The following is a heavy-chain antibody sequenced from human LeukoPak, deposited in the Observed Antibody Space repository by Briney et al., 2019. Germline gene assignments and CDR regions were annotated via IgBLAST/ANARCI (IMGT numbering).Heavy chain of an antibody. J-gene: IGHJ3*02. V-gene: IGHV4-59*01. Sequence: SETLSLTCSVSGGSISGYFWSWIRQPPGKGLEWIGTIYYSGGTNYSRPLRSRVTISVDTSKNQFSLKLSSVAAADTAVYYCARVYDYDSSVSDAFEIWGRGTMVTVSS. CDR3: ARVYDYDSSVSDAFEI. D-gene: IGHD3-22*01. CDR2: IYYSGGT. CDR1: GGSISGYF.